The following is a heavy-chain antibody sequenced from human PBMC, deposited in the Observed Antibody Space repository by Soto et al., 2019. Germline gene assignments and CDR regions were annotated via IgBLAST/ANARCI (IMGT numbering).Heavy chain of an antibody. V-gene: IGHV4-34*01. D-gene: IGHD3-3*01. CDR1: GGSFDGYY. Sequence: QVHLQQWGAGLLKPSETLSLTCALYGGSFDGYYWSWIRQSPGKGLEWIGEIHHSGSTKYNPSLKSRVSLSVDTSTKQFSPKMTSMTAADRGVYYCARGVDSWSGYLFWGQGTPVTVSS. J-gene: IGHJ4*02. CDR2: IHHSGST. CDR3: ARGVDSWSGYLF.